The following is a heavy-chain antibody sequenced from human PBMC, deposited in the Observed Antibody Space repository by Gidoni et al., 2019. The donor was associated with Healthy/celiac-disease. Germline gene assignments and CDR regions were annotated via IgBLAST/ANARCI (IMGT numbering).Heavy chain of an antibody. D-gene: IGHD4-17*01. V-gene: IGHV1-69*01. CDR2: IIPIFGTA. CDR1: GGTFSSYA. J-gene: IGHJ5*02. Sequence: QVQLVQSGAEVKKPGSSVKVSCKASGGTFSSYAISWVRQAPGQGLEWMGGIIPIFGTANYAQKFQGRVTITADESTSTAYMELSSLRSEDTAVYYCARDKVENYGGNSGWFDPWGQGTLVTVSS. CDR3: ARDKVENYGGNSGWFDP.